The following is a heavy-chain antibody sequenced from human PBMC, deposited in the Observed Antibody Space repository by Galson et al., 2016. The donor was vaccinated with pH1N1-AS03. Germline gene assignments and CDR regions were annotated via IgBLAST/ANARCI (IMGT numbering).Heavy chain of an antibody. CDR1: GFTFSTYS. D-gene: IGHD2-21*02. J-gene: IGHJ4*02. CDR2: ISSSSGTI. V-gene: IGHV3-48*02. CDR3: SRERVTHHDY. Sequence: SLRLSCAASGFTFSTYSMNWVRQAPGKGLEWVSYISSSSGTIYYADSVKGRFTISRDNAKNSLYLQMNSLRDEDTAVYYWSRERVTHHDYWGQGTLVTVSS.